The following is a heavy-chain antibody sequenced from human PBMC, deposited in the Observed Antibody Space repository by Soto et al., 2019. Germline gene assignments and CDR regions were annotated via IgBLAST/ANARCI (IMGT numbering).Heavy chain of an antibody. CDR1: GASITSYY. V-gene: IGHV4-59*01. J-gene: IGHJ4*02. CDR3: ARDRTDFDC. Sequence: SETLSLTCTVSGASITSYYWSWIRQPPGKGLEWIGYIYYSGSTNSNPSLKSRVTMSVDTSKNQFSLKLRSVTAAGTAVYYCARDRTDFDCWGQGTLVTVS. CDR2: IYYSGST.